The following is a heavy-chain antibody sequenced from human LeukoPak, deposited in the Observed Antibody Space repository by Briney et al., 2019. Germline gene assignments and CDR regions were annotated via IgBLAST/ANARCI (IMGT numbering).Heavy chain of an antibody. CDR3: ARGGDTAMVDYFDY. Sequence: GGSLRLSCAASGFTFSSYSMNWVRQAPGKGLEWVSYISSSSSTIYYADSVKGRFTISRDDAKNSLYLQMNSLRDEDTAVYYCARGGDTAMVDYFDYWGQGTLVTVSS. CDR2: ISSSSSTI. D-gene: IGHD5-18*01. J-gene: IGHJ4*02. V-gene: IGHV3-48*02. CDR1: GFTFSSYS.